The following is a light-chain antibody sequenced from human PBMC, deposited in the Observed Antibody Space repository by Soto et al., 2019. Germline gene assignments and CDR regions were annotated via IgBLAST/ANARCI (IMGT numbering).Light chain of an antibody. CDR3: QQYNNWWT. Sequence: EIGMTQSPATLSVSPGERASLSCRASQSVSSNLAWYQQKPGQAPRLLIYGASTRAAGIPARFSGSGSGTEFTLTISSLPSEDFAVYCCQQYNNWWTFGQGTKVDI. V-gene: IGKV3-15*01. CDR1: QSVSSN. J-gene: IGKJ1*01. CDR2: GAS.